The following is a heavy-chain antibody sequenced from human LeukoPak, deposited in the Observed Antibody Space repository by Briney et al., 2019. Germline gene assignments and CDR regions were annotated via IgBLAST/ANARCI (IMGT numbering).Heavy chain of an antibody. Sequence: GGSLRLSCAASGFTFSGYEMNWVRQAPGKGLEWVSYVDQSGSTVHYADSVRGRFTISRDNAKNSLYLQMNSLRAEDTAVYYCAELGITMIGGVWGKGTTVTISS. CDR2: VDQSGSTV. CDR1: GFTFSGYE. CDR3: AELGITMIGGV. D-gene: IGHD3-10*02. J-gene: IGHJ6*04. V-gene: IGHV3-48*03.